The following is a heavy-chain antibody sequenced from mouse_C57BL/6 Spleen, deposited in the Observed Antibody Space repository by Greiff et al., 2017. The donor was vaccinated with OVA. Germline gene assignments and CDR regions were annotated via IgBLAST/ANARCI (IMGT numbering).Heavy chain of an antibody. J-gene: IGHJ2*01. CDR2: INPNNGGT. Sequence: EVQLQQSGPELVKPGASVKISCKASGYTFTDYYMNWVKQSHGKSLEWIGDINPNNGGTSYNQKFKGKATLTVDKSSSTAYMELRSLTSEDSAVYYCGIYGNYYWGQGTTLTVSS. CDR3: GIYGNYY. D-gene: IGHD2-1*01. CDR1: GYTFTDYY. V-gene: IGHV1-26*01.